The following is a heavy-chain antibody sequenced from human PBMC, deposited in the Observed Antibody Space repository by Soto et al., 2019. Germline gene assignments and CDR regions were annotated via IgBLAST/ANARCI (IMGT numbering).Heavy chain of an antibody. J-gene: IGHJ4*02. D-gene: IGHD5-12*01. Sequence: TLSLTCTVSGGSISSGGYSWSWIRQPPGKGLEWIGYIYHSGSTYYNPSLKSRVTISVDRSKNQFSLKLSSVTAADTAVYYCAAGGGLPRYYWGQGTLVTVPS. CDR2: IYHSGST. CDR3: AAGGGLPRYY. V-gene: IGHV4-30-2*01. CDR1: GGSISSGGYS.